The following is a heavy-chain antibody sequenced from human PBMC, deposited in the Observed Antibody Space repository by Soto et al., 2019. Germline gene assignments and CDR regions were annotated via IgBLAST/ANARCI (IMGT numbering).Heavy chain of an antibody. J-gene: IGHJ5*02. CDR2: ISGSGGST. CDR1: GLTFSSYA. V-gene: IGHV3-23*01. CDR3: AKVRLNGMGFDP. Sequence: GGSLRLSCAASGLTFSSYAMSWVRQAPGKGLEWVSAISGSGGSTYYADSVKGRFTISRDNSKNTLYLQMNSLRAEDTAVYYCAKVRLNGMGFDPWGQGTLVTVSS. D-gene: IGHD1-1*01.